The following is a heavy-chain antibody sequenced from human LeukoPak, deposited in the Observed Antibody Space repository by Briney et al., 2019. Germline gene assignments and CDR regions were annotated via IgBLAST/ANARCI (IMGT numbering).Heavy chain of an antibody. V-gene: IGHV1-2*06. CDR1: GYTFTGYY. CDR2: INPNNGGT. J-gene: IGHJ3*02. CDR3: AGEDNSSGFRPFDI. Sequence: ASVKVSCKASGYTFTGYYIHWVRQAPGQGLEWMGRINPNNGGTNYAQKFQGRVTMTRDMSMSTAYMELSRLRSVDTAVYYCAGEDNSSGFRPFDIWGQGTMVTVPS. D-gene: IGHD3-22*01.